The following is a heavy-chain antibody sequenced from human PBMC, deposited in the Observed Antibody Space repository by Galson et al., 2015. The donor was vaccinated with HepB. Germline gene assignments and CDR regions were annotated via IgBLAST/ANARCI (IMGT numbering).Heavy chain of an antibody. D-gene: IGHD6-19*01. CDR2: ITSNGSA. CDR1: GFTFSNHA. CDR3: AREGRGWLFDY. Sequence: SLRLSCAASGFTFSNHALSWVRQAPGMGLEWVSSITSNGSAYYAGSAGGRLTSSTDKSKNTVSLQLNSLGAEDTAVYYCAREGRGWLFDYCGRGTLGPVSS. V-gene: IGHV3-23*01. J-gene: IGHJ4*02.